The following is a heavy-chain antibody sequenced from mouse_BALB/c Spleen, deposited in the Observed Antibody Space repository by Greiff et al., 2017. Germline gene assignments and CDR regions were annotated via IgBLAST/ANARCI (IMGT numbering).Heavy chain of an antibody. J-gene: IGHJ3*01. CDR2: INPSSGYT. CDR3: ARGEYGIYGFAY. V-gene: IGHV1-4*01. Sequence: VQLQQSGAELARPGASVKMSCKASGYTFTSYTMHWVKQRPGQGLEWIGYINPSSGYTNYNQKFKDKATLTADKSSSTAYMQLSSLTSEDSAVYYCARGEYGIYGFAYWGQGTLVTVSA. D-gene: IGHD2-10*02. CDR1: GYTFTSYT.